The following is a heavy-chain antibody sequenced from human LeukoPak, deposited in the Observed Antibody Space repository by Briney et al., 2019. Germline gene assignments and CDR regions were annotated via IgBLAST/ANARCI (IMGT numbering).Heavy chain of an antibody. CDR3: ARVGPGIAAAALEDYYYYGMDV. CDR1: GGTFSSYA. Sequence: SVKVSCKASGGTFSSYAISWVRQAPGQGLEWMGGIIPIFGTANYAQKFQGRVTITADESASTAYMELSSLRSEDTAVYYCARVGPGIAAAALEDYYYYGMDVWGKGTTVTVSS. D-gene: IGHD6-13*01. CDR2: IIPIFGTA. V-gene: IGHV1-69*01. J-gene: IGHJ6*04.